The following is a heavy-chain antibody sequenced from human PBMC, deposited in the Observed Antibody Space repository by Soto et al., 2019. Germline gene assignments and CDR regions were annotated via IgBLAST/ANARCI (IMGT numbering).Heavy chain of an antibody. D-gene: IGHD3-16*02. Sequence: ASVKGSCKVSGYTLTGLSMRWVRQAPGKGLEWMGGFDPEDGETIYAQKFQGRVTMTEDTSTSTAYMELSSLRSEDTAVYYCARGQYDYIWGSVRYNGRDFDSWGHGTMVSVS. V-gene: IGHV1-24*01. CDR3: ARGQYDYIWGSVRYNGRDFDS. CDR1: GYTLTGLS. CDR2: FDPEDGET. J-gene: IGHJ3*02.